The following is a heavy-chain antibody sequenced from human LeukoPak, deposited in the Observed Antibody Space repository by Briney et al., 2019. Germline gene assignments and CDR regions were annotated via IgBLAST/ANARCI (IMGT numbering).Heavy chain of an antibody. Sequence: SETLSLTCTVSGGSISSYYWSWIRQPPGKGLEWIGYIYYSGSTNYNPSLKSRVTISVDPSKNQFSLKLSSVTAADTAVYYCARMYYYDSSGYYSWYFDLWGRGTLVTVSS. V-gene: IGHV4-59*01. CDR1: GGSISSYY. D-gene: IGHD3-22*01. CDR3: ARMYYYDSSGYYSWYFDL. J-gene: IGHJ2*01. CDR2: IYYSGST.